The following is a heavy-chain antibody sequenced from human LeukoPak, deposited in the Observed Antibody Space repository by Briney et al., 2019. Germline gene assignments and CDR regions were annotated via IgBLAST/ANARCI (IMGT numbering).Heavy chain of an antibody. CDR2: ISDSGGRT. V-gene: IGHV3-64D*09. CDR1: GFPFSSYA. D-gene: IGHD2-21*01. J-gene: IGHJ6*02. Sequence: GGSLRLSCSASGFPFSSYAMHGVRRAPGKGLEYLSTISDSGGRTYYADSVKGRCTISRDNSKNTLHLQMSRRRAEDAAVYFCVRGCSCGPNGMDVWGQGTTVTVSS. CDR3: VRGCSCGPNGMDV.